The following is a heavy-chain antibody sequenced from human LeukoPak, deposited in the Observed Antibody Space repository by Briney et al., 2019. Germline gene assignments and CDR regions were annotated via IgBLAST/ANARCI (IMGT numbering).Heavy chain of an antibody. J-gene: IGHJ4*02. V-gene: IGHV3-13*01. D-gene: IGHD3-10*01. CDR2: IGTGTDT. CDR3: ARGGWQLL. CDR1: GFRFNIYD. Sequence: GGSLRLSCAASGFRFNIYDMHWVRQASGEGLEWVAHIGTGTDTHFSDSVKGRFTISRENARNSLYLHMNDLRPEDTAVYYCARGGWQLLGGQGTLVTVSS.